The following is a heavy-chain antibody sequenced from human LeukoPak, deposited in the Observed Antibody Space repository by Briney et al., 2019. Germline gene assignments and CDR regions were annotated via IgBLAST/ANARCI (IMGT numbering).Heavy chain of an antibody. D-gene: IGHD3-22*01. CDR2: IVVGNGNT. CDR1: GFTFTSSA. Sequence: SVKVSCKASGFTFTSSAVQWVRQARGQRLEWIGWIVVGNGNTNYAQKFQGRVTMTRDTSTSTVYMELSSLRSEDTAVYYCARVVVDSSQDYFDYWGQGTLVTVSS. J-gene: IGHJ4*02. V-gene: IGHV1-58*01. CDR3: ARVVVDSSQDYFDY.